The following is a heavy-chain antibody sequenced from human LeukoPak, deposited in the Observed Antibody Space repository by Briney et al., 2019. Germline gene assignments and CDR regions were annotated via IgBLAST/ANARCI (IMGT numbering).Heavy chain of an antibody. CDR2: IYYSGST. CDR3: ARDIRNWFDP. CDR1: GGSISSGGYY. J-gene: IGHJ5*02. V-gene: IGHV4-31*03. Sequence: SETLSLTCTVSGGSISSGGYYWSWIRQHPGKGLEWIGYIYYSGSTYYNPSPKSRVTISVDTSKNQFSLKLSSVTAADTAVYYCARDIRNWFDPWGQGTLVTVSS.